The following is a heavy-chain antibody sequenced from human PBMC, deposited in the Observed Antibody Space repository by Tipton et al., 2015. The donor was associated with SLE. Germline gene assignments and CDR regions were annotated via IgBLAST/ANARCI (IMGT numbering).Heavy chain of an antibody. CDR2: IYYSGST. D-gene: IGHD2-2*01. Sequence: TLSLTCTVSGGSISSGGYYWSWIRQHPGKGLEWIGYIYYSGSTYYNPSLKSRVTISVDTPKNQISLRLSSVTAADTAVYYCARAYCSSSRCQRAECFQHWGQGTLVTVSS. CDR1: GGSISSGGYY. V-gene: IGHV4-31*03. CDR3: ARAYCSSSRCQRAECFQH. J-gene: IGHJ1*01.